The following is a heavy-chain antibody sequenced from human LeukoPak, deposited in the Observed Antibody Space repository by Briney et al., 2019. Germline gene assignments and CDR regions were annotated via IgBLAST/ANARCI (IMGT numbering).Heavy chain of an antibody. CDR2: IYYSGST. V-gene: IGHV4-30-4*01. J-gene: IGHJ4*02. CDR1: GGSISSGDYY. D-gene: IGHD3-10*01. CDR3: ARYGSGITGFDY. Sequence: SETLSLTCTVSGGSISSGDYYWSWIRQPPGKGLEWIGYIYYSGSTYYNPFLKSRVTISVDTSKNLYSLKLSSVTAADTAVYYCARYGSGITGFDYWGQGTLVTVSS.